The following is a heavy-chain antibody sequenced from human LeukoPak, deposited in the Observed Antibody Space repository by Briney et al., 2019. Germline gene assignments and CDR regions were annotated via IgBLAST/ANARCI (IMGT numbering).Heavy chain of an antibody. D-gene: IGHD3-16*01. Sequence: ASVKVSCKASGYTFTNYYMHWVRQAPGQGLEWMGIINPSGGSTSYAQKFQGRVTMTRDTSTSAVYMELGSLRSEDTAVYYCTRVSGRLGGPFDIWGQGTLVTVSS. V-gene: IGHV1-46*01. J-gene: IGHJ3*02. CDR1: GYTFTNYY. CDR3: TRVSGRLGGPFDI. CDR2: INPSGGST.